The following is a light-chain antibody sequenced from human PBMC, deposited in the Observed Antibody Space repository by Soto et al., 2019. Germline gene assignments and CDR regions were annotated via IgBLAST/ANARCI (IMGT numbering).Light chain of an antibody. Sequence: EMILTQSPGTLSLSPGERATLSCKASHDVINTHLAWYQHKPGQAPRLLVYGSSNRATGIPDRFSGSGSVRDFTLTIDRLESEDSAVYYCQQYDDSSVIFGQGTRLEIK. CDR3: QQYDDSSVI. J-gene: IGKJ5*01. CDR1: HDVINTH. V-gene: IGKV3-20*01. CDR2: GSS.